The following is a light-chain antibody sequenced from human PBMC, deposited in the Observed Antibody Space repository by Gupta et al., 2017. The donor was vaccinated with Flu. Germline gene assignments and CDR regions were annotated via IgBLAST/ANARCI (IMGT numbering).Light chain of an antibody. CDR3: QGWDSTSDYPVI. CDR2: DDS. Sequence: SYVLPQPPSVSVAPGKTASITCGGNNIGSKSVHWYQPQAGQAPVLAVYDDSDRTSGIPERFSGFNAGNTATMTISRVGAGDEADYYCQGWDSTSDYPVIFGGGTRLTVL. V-gene: IGLV3-21*03. CDR1: NIGSKS. J-gene: IGLJ2*01.